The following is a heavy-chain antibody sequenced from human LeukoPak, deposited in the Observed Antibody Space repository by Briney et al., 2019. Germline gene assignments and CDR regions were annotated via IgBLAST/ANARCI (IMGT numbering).Heavy chain of an antibody. CDR1: GFTFSNAW. V-gene: IGHV3-53*01. CDR3: ARRSVLAAREFYFDY. Sequence: GGSLRLSCAASGFTFSNAWMSWVRQAPGKGLEWVSSIGAGGNTFYADSVKGRFTISRDNSKNTLHVDMNGLRAEDTAVYYCARRSVLAAREFYFDYWGQGTPVTVSS. J-gene: IGHJ4*02. D-gene: IGHD2-15*01. CDR2: IGAGGNT.